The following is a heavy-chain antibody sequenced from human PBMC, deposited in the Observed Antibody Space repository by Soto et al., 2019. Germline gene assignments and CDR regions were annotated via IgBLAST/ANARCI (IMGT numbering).Heavy chain of an antibody. CDR3: ARLGYCSGGSCYSINYCYCMDV. J-gene: IGHJ6*02. CDR2: IIPIFGTA. CDR1: GGTFSSYA. D-gene: IGHD2-15*01. V-gene: IGHV1-69*13. Sequence: GASVKVSCKASGGTFSSYAISWVRQAPGQGLEWMGGIIPIFGTANYAQKFQGRVTITADESTSTAYMELSSLRSEDTAVYYCARLGYCSGGSCYSINYCYCMDVWGQGTTVTVSS.